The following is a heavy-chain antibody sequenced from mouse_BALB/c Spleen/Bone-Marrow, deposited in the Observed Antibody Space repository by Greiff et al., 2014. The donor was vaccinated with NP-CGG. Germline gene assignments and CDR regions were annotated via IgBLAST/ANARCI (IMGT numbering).Heavy chain of an antibody. Sequence: EVKLVESGAELVKPGASVELSCTASGFNIKDTYMHWVKQRPEQGLEWIGRIDPANGNTKYDPKFQGKATITADTSSNTAYLQLSSLTSEDTAVYYCATMITDWYFDVWGAGTTVTVSS. D-gene: IGHD2-4*01. CDR2: IDPANGNT. CDR3: ATMITDWYFDV. V-gene: IGHV14-3*02. CDR1: GFNIKDTY. J-gene: IGHJ1*01.